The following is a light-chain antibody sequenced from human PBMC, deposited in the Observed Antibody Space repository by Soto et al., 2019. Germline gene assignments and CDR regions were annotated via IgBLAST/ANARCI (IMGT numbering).Light chain of an antibody. CDR3: QQYDRSPRT. Sequence: IVLTQSPGTLSLSPGERATLSCRASQALQRSFLAWYQHKPGQSPRLLISGVSSRAAGVPDRFNGGGSGTDFTLTISRLEPQDSAVYFCQQYDRSPRTFGQGTKVEI. J-gene: IGKJ1*01. V-gene: IGKV3-20*01. CDR1: QALQRSF. CDR2: GVS.